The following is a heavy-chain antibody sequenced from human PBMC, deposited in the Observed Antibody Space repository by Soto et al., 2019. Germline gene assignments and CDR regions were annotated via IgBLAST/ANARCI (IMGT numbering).Heavy chain of an antibody. CDR1: GFTFSNYG. V-gene: IGHV3-33*01. CDR3: AGGSYYFDY. J-gene: IGHJ4*02. Sequence: QVQLVESGGDVVQPGRSLRLSCAASGFTFSNYGMHWARQAPGKGLEWVAAILYDGSNKYYADSVKGRFTTSRDNSKNTLYLQMNSLSAEDTPVYYYAGGSYYFDYCAQGTLVTFSS. CDR2: ILYDGSNK. D-gene: IGHD1-26*01.